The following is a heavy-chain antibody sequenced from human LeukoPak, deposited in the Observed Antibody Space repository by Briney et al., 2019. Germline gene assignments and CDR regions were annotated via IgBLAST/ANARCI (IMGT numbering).Heavy chain of an antibody. J-gene: IGHJ6*03. CDR1: GFTFGNYA. CDR3: ARHNYPSYYYIDV. D-gene: IGHD1-1*01. V-gene: IGHV3-20*04. Sequence: GGSLRLSCAASGFTFGNYAMSWVRQAPGKGLEWVSGINWNGGSTGYVDSVKGQFTISRDNAKNSLYLQMNSLRAEDTALYYCARHNYPSYYYIDVWGKGTTVTVSS. CDR2: INWNGGST.